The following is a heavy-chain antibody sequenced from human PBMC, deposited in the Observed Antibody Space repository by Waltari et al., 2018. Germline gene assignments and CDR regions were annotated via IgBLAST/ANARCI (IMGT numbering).Heavy chain of an antibody. Sequence: QVQLQESGPGLVKPSETLSLTCTVSGGSISSYYWRWIRQPPGKGLEWIGYIYYSGSTNYNPSLKSRVTISVDTSKNQFSLKLSSVTAADTAVYYCARDHPYYYGMDVWGQGTTVTVSS. J-gene: IGHJ6*02. CDR2: IYYSGST. CDR3: ARDHPYYYGMDV. CDR1: GGSISSYY. V-gene: IGHV4-59*01.